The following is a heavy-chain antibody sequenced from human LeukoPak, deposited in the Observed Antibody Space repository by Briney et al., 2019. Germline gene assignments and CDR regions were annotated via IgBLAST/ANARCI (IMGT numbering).Heavy chain of an antibody. D-gene: IGHD2-15*01. CDR3: ARRYCSGGTCYLDY. J-gene: IGHJ4*02. V-gene: IGHV5-51*01. CDR2: IYPGDSDT. CDR1: GYSFTGYG. Sequence: LKISCKVSGYSFTGYGMGGVRERPGKGMEWMGIIYPGDSDTRYSPSFQGQVTISADKSISTAYLQWSSLKASDTAMYYCARRYCSGGTCYLDYWGQGTLVTVSS.